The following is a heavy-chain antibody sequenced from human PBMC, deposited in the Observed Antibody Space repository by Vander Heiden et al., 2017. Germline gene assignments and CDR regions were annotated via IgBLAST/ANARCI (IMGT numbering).Heavy chain of an antibody. CDR3: AVSPGVGATTFDS. V-gene: IGHV1-69*10. CDR2: IIPILGIA. D-gene: IGHD1-26*01. J-gene: IGHJ4*02. CDR1: VGTFSSYA. Sequence: QVHLVQSGAEAKNPLSSVNVSCKASVGTFSSYAISWVRQAPGQGLEWMGGIIPILGIANYVQKFQGRVTITADKSTSTAYMELSSLRSEDTAVYYCAVSPGVGATTFDSWCQGTLVTVSS.